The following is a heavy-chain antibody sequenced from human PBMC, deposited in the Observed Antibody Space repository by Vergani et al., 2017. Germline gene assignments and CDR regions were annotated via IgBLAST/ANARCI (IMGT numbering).Heavy chain of an antibody. D-gene: IGHD1-26*01. CDR3: ARDGYSVSNRDRFDY. CDR1: GFTFSSYS. J-gene: IGHJ4*02. Sequence: EVQLVESGGGLVQPGGSLRLSCAASGFTFSSYSMNWVRQAPGKGLEWVSYISSSSSTIYYADSVKGRFTISRDNAKNSLYLQMNSLRAEDTAVYYCARDGYSVSNRDRFDYWGQGTLVTVSS. CDR2: ISSSSSTI. V-gene: IGHV3-48*04.